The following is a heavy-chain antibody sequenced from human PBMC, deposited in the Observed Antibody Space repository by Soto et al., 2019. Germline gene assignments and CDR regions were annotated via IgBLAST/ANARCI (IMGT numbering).Heavy chain of an antibody. V-gene: IGHV3-7*04. Sequence: EVQLVESGGGLVQPGGSLRLSCAASGFTFSSYWMSWVRQAPGKGLEWVANIKQDGSEKYYVDSVKGRFTISRDNAKNSLYRQMNSLRAEDTAVYYCARDLQLLWFGAFPSHYGMDVWVQGTTVTVSS. J-gene: IGHJ6*02. CDR1: GFTFSSYW. D-gene: IGHD3-10*01. CDR3: ARDLQLLWFGAFPSHYGMDV. CDR2: IKQDGSEK.